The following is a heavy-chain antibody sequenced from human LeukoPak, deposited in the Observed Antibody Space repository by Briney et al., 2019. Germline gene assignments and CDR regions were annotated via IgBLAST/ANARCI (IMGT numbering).Heavy chain of an antibody. CDR2: MSGRGDYT. Sequence: GGSLRLSCAASGFTFNTYAMNWVRQAPGKGLEGVSTMSGRGDYTFFADPVKGRFTISRDNSKDTLYLQMSSLRAEDTAMYYCAKQGILSTPYFDFWGQGALVPVSS. J-gene: IGHJ4*02. CDR3: AKQGILSTPYFDF. V-gene: IGHV3-23*01. D-gene: IGHD3-9*01. CDR1: GFTFNTYA.